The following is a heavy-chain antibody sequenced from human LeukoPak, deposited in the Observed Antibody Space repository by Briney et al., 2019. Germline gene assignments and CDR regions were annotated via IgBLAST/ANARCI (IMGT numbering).Heavy chain of an antibody. Sequence: SETLSLTCAVYGGSFSGYYWSWIRQPPGKGLEWIGEINHSGSTNYNPSLKSRVTISVDTSKNQFSLKLSSVTAADTAVYYCATYCSGGSCHPQSTDYWGQGTLVTVSS. D-gene: IGHD2-15*01. V-gene: IGHV4-34*01. CDR2: INHSGST. CDR1: GGSFSGYY. J-gene: IGHJ4*02. CDR3: ATYCSGGSCHPQSTDY.